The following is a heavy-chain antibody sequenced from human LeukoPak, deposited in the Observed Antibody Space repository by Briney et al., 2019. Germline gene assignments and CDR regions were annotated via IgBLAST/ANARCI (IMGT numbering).Heavy chain of an antibody. CDR3: ARLKGSGVFDY. V-gene: IGHV1-69*05. D-gene: IGHD2-15*01. CDR2: IIPTFGTA. Sequence: ASVKVSCKASGGTFSSYAISWVRQAPGQGLEWMGRIIPTFGTANYAQKFQGRVTITTDESTSTAYMELSSLRSEDTAVYYCARLKGSGVFDYWGQGTLVTVSS. CDR1: GGTFSSYA. J-gene: IGHJ4*02.